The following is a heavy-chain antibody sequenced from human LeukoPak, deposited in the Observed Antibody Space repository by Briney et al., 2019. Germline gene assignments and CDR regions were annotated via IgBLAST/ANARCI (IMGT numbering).Heavy chain of an antibody. CDR1: GFTFSSYA. J-gene: IGHJ4*02. CDR2: IYYSGST. Sequence: GSLRLSCAASGFTFSSYAMSWVRQAPGKGLEWIGSIYYSGSTYYNPSLKSRVTISVDTSKNQFSLKLSSVTAADTAVYYCARHGYYDSSGYYSSFDYWGQGTLVTVSS. V-gene: IGHV4-39*01. D-gene: IGHD3-22*01. CDR3: ARHGYYDSSGYYSSFDY.